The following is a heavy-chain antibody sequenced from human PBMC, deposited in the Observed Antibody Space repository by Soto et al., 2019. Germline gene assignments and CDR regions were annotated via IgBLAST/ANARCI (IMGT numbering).Heavy chain of an antibody. CDR1: GGSISSRSNY. J-gene: IGHJ1*01. V-gene: IGHV4-39*02. CDR2: VYYSGGT. D-gene: IGHD1-26*01. Sequence: QLQLQESGPGLVKPSETLSLTCTVSGGSISSRSNYWGWIRQPPGKGLEWIGSVYYSGGTYYNPSLKSRVAISIDTSKNQFSLELSFVTAADTAVYYCAREGRPIRAPNPPEYFQQWGQGTLVTVSS. CDR3: AREGRPIRAPNPPEYFQQ.